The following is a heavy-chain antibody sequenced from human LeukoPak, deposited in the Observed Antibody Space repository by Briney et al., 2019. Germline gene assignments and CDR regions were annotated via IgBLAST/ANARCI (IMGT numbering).Heavy chain of an antibody. D-gene: IGHD6-13*01. Sequence: ASVKASCKASGYTFTGCYMHWVRQAPGQGLEWMGWINPNSGGTNYAQKFQGWVTMTRDTSISTAYMELSRLRSDDTAVYYCAREGDSSSWYGDAFDIWGQGTMVTVSS. J-gene: IGHJ3*02. CDR2: INPNSGGT. CDR1: GYTFTGCY. CDR3: AREGDSSSWYGDAFDI. V-gene: IGHV1-2*04.